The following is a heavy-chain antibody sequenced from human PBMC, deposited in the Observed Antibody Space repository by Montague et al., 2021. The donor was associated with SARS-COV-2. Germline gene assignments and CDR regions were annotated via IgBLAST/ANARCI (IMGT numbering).Heavy chain of an antibody. V-gene: IGHV4-39*01. CDR1: GDSISTSQYY. Sequence: SETLSLTCTVSGDSISTSQYYWGWIRQPPGKGLEWIGTINYSGSTYYNPSLKSRVTMSEDTSKNQFSLRLSSVTAADTAVYYCARLNIVARTDYYYGTGVWGRGTTVTVSS. CDR2: INYSGST. CDR3: ARLNIVARTDYYYGTGV. D-gene: IGHD5-12*01. J-gene: IGHJ6*02.